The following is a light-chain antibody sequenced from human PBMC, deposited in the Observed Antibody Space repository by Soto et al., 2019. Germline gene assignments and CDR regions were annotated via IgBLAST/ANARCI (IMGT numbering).Light chain of an antibody. CDR1: ETITDY. Sequence: DIQMTQSPPSLSASVGDRVTITCRASETITDYLNWYQVKPGKAPKLLIYSASLLRPGVPSRFSGSGYGTDFTLTLSGLHQEDAATYYCQQNFSPFVTFGAGTRV. J-gene: IGKJ4*01. CDR3: QQNFSPFVT. V-gene: IGKV1-39*01. CDR2: SAS.